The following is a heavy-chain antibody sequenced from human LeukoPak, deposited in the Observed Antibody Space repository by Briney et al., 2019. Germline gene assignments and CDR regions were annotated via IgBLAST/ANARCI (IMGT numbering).Heavy chain of an antibody. CDR1: GFTFSSYA. Sequence: GGSLRLSCAASGFTFSSYAMHWVRQAPGKGLEWVAVISYDGSNKYYADSVKGRFTISRDNSKNTLYLQMNSLRAEDTAVYYCARASFYRGYSLPTDYWGQGTLVTVSS. J-gene: IGHJ4*02. D-gene: IGHD5-18*01. CDR3: ARASFYRGYSLPTDY. CDR2: ISYDGSNK. V-gene: IGHV3-30-3*01.